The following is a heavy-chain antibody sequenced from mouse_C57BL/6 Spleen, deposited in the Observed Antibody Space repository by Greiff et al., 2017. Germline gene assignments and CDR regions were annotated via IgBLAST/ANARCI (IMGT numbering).Heavy chain of an antibody. CDR3: ARDKVYYGSSSWYFDV. CDR1: GYSITSGYY. V-gene: IGHV3-6*01. CDR2: ISYDGSN. D-gene: IGHD1-1*01. Sequence: EVKLMESGPGLVKPSQSLSLTCSVTGYSITSGYYWNWIRQFPGNKLEWMGYISYDGSNNYNPSLKNRISITRETSKNQFFLKLNSVTTEDTATYYCARDKVYYGSSSWYFDVWGTGTTVTVSS. J-gene: IGHJ1*03.